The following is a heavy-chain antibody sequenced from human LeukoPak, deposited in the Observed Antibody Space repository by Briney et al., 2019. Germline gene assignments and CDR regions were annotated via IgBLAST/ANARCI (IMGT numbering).Heavy chain of an antibody. V-gene: IGHV1-69*06. CDR3: ASLVYDILTGYYDAFDI. J-gene: IGHJ3*02. Sequence: SVKVSCKASGGTFSSYAISWVRQAPGQGLEWMGGIIPIFGTANYAQKFQGRVTITADKSTSTAYMELSSLRSEDTAVYYCASLVYDILTGYYDAFDIWGQGTMVTVSS. CDR2: IIPIFGTA. CDR1: GGTFSSYA. D-gene: IGHD3-9*01.